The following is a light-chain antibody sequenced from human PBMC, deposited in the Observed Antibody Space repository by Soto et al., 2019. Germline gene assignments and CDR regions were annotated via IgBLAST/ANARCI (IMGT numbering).Light chain of an antibody. V-gene: IGKV3-20*01. CDR1: QSVSSSY. J-gene: IGKJ2*01. CDR3: QQYGSSPYT. Sequence: EIVLTQSPGTLSLSPGERATLSCRASQSVSSSYLAWYQQKPGQAPRLLIYGASSRATGIPDRFSGSGSGTDFTLIISRLEPEDFAVYYCQQYGSSPYTFGQGTKLEIE. CDR2: GAS.